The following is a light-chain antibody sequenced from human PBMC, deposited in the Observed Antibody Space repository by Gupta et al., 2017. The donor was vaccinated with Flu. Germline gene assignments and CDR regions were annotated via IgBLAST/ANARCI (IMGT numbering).Light chain of an antibody. CDR2: YAS. Sequence: EIVLTQSPATLSLSPGELSTLSCRASQSVSSYLAWYQQKPGQAPRLLIYYASTRATGSPARCMSSRSGTDYTRIISSLEAEDYAVYYCQKHGKSPPRTFGQGTRVEMK. CDR1: QSVSSY. V-gene: IGKV3-11*01. CDR3: QKHGKSPPRT. J-gene: IGKJ5*01.